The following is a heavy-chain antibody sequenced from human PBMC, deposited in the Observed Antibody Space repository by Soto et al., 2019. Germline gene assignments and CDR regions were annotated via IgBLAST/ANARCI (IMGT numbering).Heavy chain of an antibody. CDR3: AREDYAGASPRFDY. D-gene: IGHD4-17*01. V-gene: IGHV3-21*01. CDR2: FSSSSSNI. Sequence: EVQLVESGGGLVKPGGSLKLSCAASGFIFSSYTMTWVRQAPGKGLEWVSSFSSSSSNIEYADTVKGRFSVSRDNANNSLFLQINSLRAEDTAVYYCAREDYAGASPRFDYWGLGALVTVSS. J-gene: IGHJ4*02. CDR1: GFIFSSYT.